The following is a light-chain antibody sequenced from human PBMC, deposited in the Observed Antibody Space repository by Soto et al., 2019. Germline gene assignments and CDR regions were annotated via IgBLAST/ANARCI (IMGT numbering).Light chain of an antibody. J-gene: IGKJ3*01. V-gene: IGKV1-5*03. Sequence: DIQMTQSPSTLSASVGDRVNVTCRASQSINSWLAWYQQKPGKAPKLLIYRASVLQTGVPSRFSGSGSGTEFTLTISSLQTDDFATYYCQQYNSYFFTFGPGTKVDVK. CDR3: QQYNSYFFT. CDR1: QSINSW. CDR2: RAS.